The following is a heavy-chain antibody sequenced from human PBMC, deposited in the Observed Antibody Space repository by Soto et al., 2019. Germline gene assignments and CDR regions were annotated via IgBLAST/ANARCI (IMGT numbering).Heavy chain of an antibody. V-gene: IGHV4-39*02. CDR2: IYYNRST. D-gene: IGHD4-17*01. CDR1: GVSMTSSSDF. CDR3: AMTTATYPDYFDF. Sequence: PSKTLLLGCTFSGVSMTSSSDFWGFVRQTPGLGLEWMGTIYYNRSTDNSTSIKSRIAISVDTSKTLFSLSLRSVTAADTAMYYCAMTTATYPDYFDFWGQGALVTVSS. J-gene: IGHJ4*02.